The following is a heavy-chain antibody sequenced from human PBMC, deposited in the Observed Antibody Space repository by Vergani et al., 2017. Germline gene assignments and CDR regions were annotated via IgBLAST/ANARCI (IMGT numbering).Heavy chain of an antibody. CDR2: INAGNGNT. Sequence: QVQLVQSGAEVKKPGASVKVSCKASGYTFTSYAMHWVRQAPGQRLEWMGWINAGNGNTKYSQKFQGRVTITRDTSASTAYMELSSLRSDDTAVYYCAGAGRGYSSSYDYWGQGTLVTVSS. CDR1: GYTFTSYA. J-gene: IGHJ4*02. CDR3: AGAGRGYSSSYDY. V-gene: IGHV1-3*01. D-gene: IGHD6-13*01.